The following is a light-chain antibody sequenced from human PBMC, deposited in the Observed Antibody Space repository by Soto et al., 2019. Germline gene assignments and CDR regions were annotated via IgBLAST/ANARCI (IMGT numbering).Light chain of an antibody. CDR1: SSDVGAYNL. CDR3: CSQRTSTSHV. CDR2: AVS. J-gene: IGLJ1*01. Sequence: QSVLTQPASVSGSPGQSTSIFCSGTSSDVGAYNLVSWYQQHSGRAPKLMLYAVSTRPSGGSTRFSGSTASTTASLTTSWLQAEDDADYYCCSQRTSTSHVFATGTKVTVL. V-gene: IGLV2-14*01.